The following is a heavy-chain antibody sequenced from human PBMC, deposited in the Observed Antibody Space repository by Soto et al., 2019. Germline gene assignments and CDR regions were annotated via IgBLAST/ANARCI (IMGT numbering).Heavy chain of an antibody. D-gene: IGHD3-22*01. CDR2: IIPIFGTA. Sequence: RASVKVSCKASGGTFSSYAISWVRQAPGQGLEWMGGIIPIFGTANYAQKFQGRVTITADESTSTAYMELSSLRSEDTAVYYCARDREDSSGYYLAFDIWGQGTMVTVSS. CDR1: GGTFSSYA. J-gene: IGHJ3*02. V-gene: IGHV1-69*13. CDR3: ARDREDSSGYYLAFDI.